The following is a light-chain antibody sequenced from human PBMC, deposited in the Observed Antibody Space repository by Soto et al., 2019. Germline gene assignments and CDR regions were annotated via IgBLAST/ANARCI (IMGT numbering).Light chain of an antibody. V-gene: IGKV3-20*01. CDR3: QLYGGSPMYT. J-gene: IGKJ2*01. CDR1: QSVSDSS. CDR2: GAS. Sequence: EIVLTQSPGTLSLSPGERVTLSCRASQSVSDSSLAWYHQKPDQAPRLLIYGASRSATGIPDTFSGSGSGTDFTLTISRLEPEDFAVYYCQLYGGSPMYTFVQGTKLEIK.